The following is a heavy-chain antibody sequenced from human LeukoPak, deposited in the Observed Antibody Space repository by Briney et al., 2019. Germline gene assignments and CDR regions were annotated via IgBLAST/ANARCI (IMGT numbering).Heavy chain of an antibody. V-gene: IGHV1-46*01. Sequence: ASVKVSCKASGYTFTNYYIHWVRQAPGQGLEWMGLINPGGANTNHAQNFQGRVTMTRDTSISTAYMELSRLRSDDTAVYYCAGELRHDAFDIWGQGTMVTVSS. D-gene: IGHD4-17*01. CDR2: INPGGANT. CDR1: GYTFTNYY. J-gene: IGHJ3*02. CDR3: AGELRHDAFDI.